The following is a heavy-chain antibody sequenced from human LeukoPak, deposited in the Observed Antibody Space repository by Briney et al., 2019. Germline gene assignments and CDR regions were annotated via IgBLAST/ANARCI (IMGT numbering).Heavy chain of an antibody. Sequence: GASVKVSCEASGGTFSSYAISWVRQAPGQGLEWMGRIIPIFGTANYAQQFQGRVTITTDESTSTAYMELSSLRSEDTAVYSCARSRTGTTEGWFDPWGQGTLVTVSS. V-gene: IGHV1-69*05. CDR3: ARSRTGTTEGWFDP. J-gene: IGHJ5*02. CDR2: IIPIFGTA. D-gene: IGHD1-7*01. CDR1: GGTFSSYA.